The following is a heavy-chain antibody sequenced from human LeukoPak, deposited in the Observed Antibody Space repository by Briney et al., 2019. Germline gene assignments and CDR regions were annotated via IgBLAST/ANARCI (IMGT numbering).Heavy chain of an antibody. J-gene: IGHJ4*02. D-gene: IGHD1-26*01. CDR1: GGTFSSYA. V-gene: IGHV1-46*01. CDR2: INPSGGST. Sequence: GASVKVSCKASGGTFSSYAISWVRQAPGQGLEWMGIINPSGGSTSYAQKFQGRVTMTRDTSTSTVYMELSSLRSEDTAVYYCARDQESDILYYGPPYFDYWGQGTLVTVSS. CDR3: ARDQESDILYYGPPYFDY.